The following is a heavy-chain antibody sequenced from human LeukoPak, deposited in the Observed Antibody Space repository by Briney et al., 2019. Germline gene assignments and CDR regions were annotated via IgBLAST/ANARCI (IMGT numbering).Heavy chain of an antibody. CDR3: ARSVLAAADHNWFDP. CDR1: GGSISTYY. J-gene: IGHJ5*02. Sequence: SETLSLTCSVSGGSISTYYWSWIRQPPGKGLEWLGYIYYSGSTNYNPSLKSRVTISVDTSKNQFSLKLSSVTAADTAVYYCARSVLAAADHNWFDPWGQGTLVTVSS. D-gene: IGHD6-13*01. CDR2: IYYSGST. V-gene: IGHV4-59*01.